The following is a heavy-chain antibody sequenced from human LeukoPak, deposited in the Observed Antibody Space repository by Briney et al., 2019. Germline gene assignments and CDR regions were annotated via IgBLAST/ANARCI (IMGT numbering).Heavy chain of an antibody. CDR3: ARDGGLYDSSGALDY. CDR2: IYTSGST. CDR1: GGSISSGSYY. J-gene: IGHJ4*02. D-gene: IGHD3-22*01. Sequence: SQTLSLTCTVSGGSISSGSYYWSWIRQPAGKGLEWIGRIYTSGSTNYNPSLKSRVTISVDTSENQFSLKLSSVTAADTAVYYCARDGGLYDSSGALDYWGQGTLVTVSS. V-gene: IGHV4-61*02.